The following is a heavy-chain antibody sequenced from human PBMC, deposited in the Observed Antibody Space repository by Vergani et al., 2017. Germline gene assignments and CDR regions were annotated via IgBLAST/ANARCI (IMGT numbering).Heavy chain of an antibody. J-gene: IGHJ4*02. D-gene: IGHD6-13*01. V-gene: IGHV3-11*06. CDR3: ARDLAIAAADEYYFDY. CDR1: GFTFSDYY. CDR2: ISSSSSYT. Sequence: VQLVESGGGLVKPGGSLRLSCAASGFTFSDYYMSWIRQAPGKGLEWVSYISSSSSYTNYADSVKGRFTISRDNAKNSLYLQMNSLRAEDTAVYYCARDLAIAAADEYYFDYWGQGTLVTVSS.